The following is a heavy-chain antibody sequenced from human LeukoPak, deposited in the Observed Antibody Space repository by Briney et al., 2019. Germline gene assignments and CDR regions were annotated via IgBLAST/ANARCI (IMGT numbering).Heavy chain of an antibody. CDR2: IYSGGST. D-gene: IGHD6-19*01. CDR3: ARDGYSSSGYFQH. Sequence: PGGSLRLSCAASGFTVSSNYMSWVRQAPGKGLEWVSVIYSGGSTYYADSVKGRFTISRDNSKNTLYLQMNSLSAEDTAVYYCARDGYSSSGYFQHWGQGTLVTVSS. CDR1: GFTVSSNY. J-gene: IGHJ1*01. V-gene: IGHV3-53*01.